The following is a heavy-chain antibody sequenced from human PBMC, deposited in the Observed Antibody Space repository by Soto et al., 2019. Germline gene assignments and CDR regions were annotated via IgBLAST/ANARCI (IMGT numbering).Heavy chain of an antibody. CDR2: IRGDGTDP. CDR3: VRGGGSFDY. Sequence: GGSLRLSCAASGFRFSGYWMSWVRQAPGKGLEWVANIRGDGTDPRYVDSVKGRFTITRDNVKNSLYLQMNSLTAADTAVYYCVRGGGSFDYWGQGTLVTVSS. CDR1: GFRFSGYW. D-gene: IGHD3-16*01. V-gene: IGHV3-7*01. J-gene: IGHJ4*02.